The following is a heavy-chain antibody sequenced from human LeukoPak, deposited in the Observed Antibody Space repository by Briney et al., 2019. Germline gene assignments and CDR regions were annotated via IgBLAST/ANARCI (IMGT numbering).Heavy chain of an antibody. CDR2: ISHSGST. D-gene: IGHD3-22*01. CDR1: GGSFSDYF. CDR3: VTYYYGSSAPKRNY. J-gene: IGHJ4*02. V-gene: IGHV4-34*01. Sequence: KASETLSLTCAVYGGSFSDYFWSWIRQPPGKGLEWIGEISHSGSTTYNPSLRSRVTISGDTSKKQFPLKLSSVTAADTAVYYCVTYYYGSSAPKRNYWGQGILVTVSS.